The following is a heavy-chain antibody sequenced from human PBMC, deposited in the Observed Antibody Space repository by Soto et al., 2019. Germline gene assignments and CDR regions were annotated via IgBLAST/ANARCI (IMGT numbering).Heavy chain of an antibody. CDR1: GYSFTIYF. D-gene: IGHD2-8*01. J-gene: IGHJ5*02. Sequence: GESLNSSCDLSGYSFTIYFSGCVRQMPGKGLEWMGIIYPGDSDTRYSPSFQGQVTISADKSISTAYLQWSSLKASDTAMYYCERHGLNQSDALWLDPWGQGTLVTVSS. V-gene: IGHV5-51*01. CDR2: IYPGDSDT. CDR3: ERHGLNQSDALWLDP.